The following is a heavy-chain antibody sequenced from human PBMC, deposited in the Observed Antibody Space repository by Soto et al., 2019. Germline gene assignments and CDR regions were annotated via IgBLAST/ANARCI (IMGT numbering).Heavy chain of an antibody. CDR1: GGSVSNKTYY. J-gene: IGHJ4*02. CDR2: VYYSGTT. Sequence: PSETLSLTCSVSGGSVSNKTYYWSWIRQPPGKRLEWIGYVYYSGTTNYNPSLKSRVTISVDLSKNQFSLRLRSVTTADTALYYCARTTAVPNPPRSRYFFDYWGQGTLVTVSS. V-gene: IGHV4-61*01. D-gene: IGHD4-17*01. CDR3: ARTTAVPNPPRSRYFFDY.